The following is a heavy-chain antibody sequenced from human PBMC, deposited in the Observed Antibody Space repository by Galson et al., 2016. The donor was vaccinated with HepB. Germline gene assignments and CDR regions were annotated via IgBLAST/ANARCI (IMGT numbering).Heavy chain of an antibody. J-gene: IGHJ1*01. CDR1: GYNFIVYA. Sequence: SVKVSCKASGYNFIVYAIHWIRQAPGQRPEWLGWINAGNGETKYSQRLQGRVTITTDTSTSTAYMELSSLRSEDTAVYYCARAYSGWYLYYELWGQGTQVTVSS. CDR2: INAGNGET. CDR3: ARAYSGWYLYYEL. V-gene: IGHV1-3*01. D-gene: IGHD6-19*01.